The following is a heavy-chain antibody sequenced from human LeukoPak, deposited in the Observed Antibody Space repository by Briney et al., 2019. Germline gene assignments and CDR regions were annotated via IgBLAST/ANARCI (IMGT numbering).Heavy chain of an antibody. CDR3: ARGYGVYEDYFDY. Sequence: GASVTVSYKASGYTFTNYDINWVRQATGQGRAGMGWMNPNSGNTGYAQKFQGRVTITRNTSISTAYMELSSLRSEDTAVYYCARGYGVYEDYFDYWGQGTLVTVSS. CDR2: MNPNSGNT. V-gene: IGHV1-8*01. D-gene: IGHD4-17*01. J-gene: IGHJ4*02. CDR1: GYTFTNYD.